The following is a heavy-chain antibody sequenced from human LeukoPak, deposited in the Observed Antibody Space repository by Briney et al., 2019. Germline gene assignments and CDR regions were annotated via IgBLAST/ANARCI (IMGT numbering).Heavy chain of an antibody. CDR1: GFTFSSYG. J-gene: IGHJ4*02. CDR3: AKDKGLWAYFDY. CDR2: ISGSGGST. D-gene: IGHD5-18*01. V-gene: IGHV3-23*01. Sequence: GGSLRLSCAASGFTFSSYGMHWVRQAPGKGLEWVSAISGSGGSTYYADSVKGRFTISRDNSKNTLYLQMNSLRAEDTAVYYCAKDKGLWAYFDYWGQGTLVTVSS.